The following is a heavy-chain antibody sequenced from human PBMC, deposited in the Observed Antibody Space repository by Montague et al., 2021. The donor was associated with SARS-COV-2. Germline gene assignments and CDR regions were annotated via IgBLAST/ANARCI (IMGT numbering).Heavy chain of an antibody. CDR1: GGSFSGCY. D-gene: IGHD4-23*01. J-gene: IGHJ4*02. CDR2: INHSGTT. CDR3: ARWDPQTLTLIGLRGKSASDY. Sequence: SETLSLTCAVYGGSFSGCYWTWIRQSPGKGLEWIAEINHSGTTNYNFNPSLRSRVTISVDTSKSQSSLKLSSVTAADTGVYYCARWDPQTLTLIGLRGKSASDYWGQGTLVTVSS. V-gene: IGHV4-34*01.